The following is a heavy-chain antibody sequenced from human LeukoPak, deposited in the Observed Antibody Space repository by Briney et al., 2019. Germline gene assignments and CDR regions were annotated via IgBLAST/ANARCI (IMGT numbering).Heavy chain of an antibody. V-gene: IGHV3-23*01. CDR1: GFTFSSYA. J-gene: IGHJ4*02. Sequence: GGSLRLSCAASGFTFSSYAMSWVRQAPGKGLEWVSAISGSGGSTYYADSVKGRFTISRDNSKNTLYLQMNSLRAEDTAVYYCAKDGKGYSSSWYSSHWGQGTLVTVPS. CDR3: AKDGKGYSSSWYSSH. D-gene: IGHD6-13*01. CDR2: ISGSGGST.